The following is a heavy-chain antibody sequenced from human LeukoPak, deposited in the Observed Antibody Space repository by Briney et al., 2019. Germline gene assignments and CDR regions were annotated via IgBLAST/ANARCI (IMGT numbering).Heavy chain of an antibody. J-gene: IGHJ4*02. CDR3: ARGAYVDTAMIDY. D-gene: IGHD5-18*01. CDR1: GFTFSSYW. Sequence: GGSLRLSCAASGFTFSSYWMSWVRQAPGKGLEWVANINQDGSEKYYVDSVKGRFTISRDNARNSLYLQMKSLRAEDTAVYYCARGAYVDTAMIDYWGQGTLVTVSS. V-gene: IGHV3-7*01. CDR2: INQDGSEK.